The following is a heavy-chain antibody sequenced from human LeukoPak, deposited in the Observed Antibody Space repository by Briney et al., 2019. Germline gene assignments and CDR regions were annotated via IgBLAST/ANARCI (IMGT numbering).Heavy chain of an antibody. CDR3: ARTLIAAPVDY. V-gene: IGHV1-2*02. Sequence: ASVKVSCKASGYTFTDYYMHWVGQAPGQGLEWMGWINTHSGGTSYAQKFQGRVTMTRDTSISTAYMDLNRLRSDDTAVYYCARTLIAAPVDYWGQGTLVTVSS. D-gene: IGHD6-6*01. J-gene: IGHJ4*02. CDR2: INTHSGGT. CDR1: GYTFTDYY.